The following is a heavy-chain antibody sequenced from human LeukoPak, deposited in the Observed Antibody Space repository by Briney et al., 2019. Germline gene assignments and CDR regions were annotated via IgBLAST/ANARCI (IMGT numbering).Heavy chain of an antibody. Sequence: GGSLRLSCAASGFTFSSYWMSWVRQAPGKGLEWVANIKQDGSEKYYVDSVKGRFTISRDNAKNSLYLQMNSLRAEDTAVYYCAISTYYYDSSVNPFDIWGQGTMVTVSS. V-gene: IGHV3-7*01. J-gene: IGHJ3*02. CDR1: GFTFSSYW. CDR2: IKQDGSEK. D-gene: IGHD3-22*01. CDR3: AISTYYYDSSVNPFDI.